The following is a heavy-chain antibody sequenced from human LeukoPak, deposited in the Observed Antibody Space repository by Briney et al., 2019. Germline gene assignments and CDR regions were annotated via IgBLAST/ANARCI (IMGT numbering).Heavy chain of an antibody. Sequence: SETLSLTCAVSGGSISSSNWWSWVRQPPGKGLEWIGEIYHSGSTNYNPSLKSRVTISVDKSKNQFSLKLSSVTAADTAVYYCVRVSFTYYDILTGEFDYWGQGTLVTVSS. D-gene: IGHD3-9*01. CDR1: GGSISSSNW. CDR3: VRVSFTYYDILTGEFDY. J-gene: IGHJ4*02. V-gene: IGHV4-4*02. CDR2: IYHSGST.